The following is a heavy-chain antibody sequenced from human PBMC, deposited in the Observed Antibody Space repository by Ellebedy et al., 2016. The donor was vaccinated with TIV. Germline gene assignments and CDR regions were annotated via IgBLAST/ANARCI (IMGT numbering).Heavy chain of an antibody. D-gene: IGHD5-12*01. Sequence: ASVKVSXKASRYTFTGYYMHWVRQAPGQGLEWMGWINPNSGGTNYAQKFQDRVTMTRDTSISTAYMELSRLRSDDTAVYYCARDRSGYDDYWGQGTLVTVSS. J-gene: IGHJ4*02. CDR1: RYTFTGYY. CDR2: INPNSGGT. CDR3: ARDRSGYDDY. V-gene: IGHV1-2*02.